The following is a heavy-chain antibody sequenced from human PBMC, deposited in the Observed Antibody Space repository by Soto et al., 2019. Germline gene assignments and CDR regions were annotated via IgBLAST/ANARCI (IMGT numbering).Heavy chain of an antibody. V-gene: IGHV3-23*01. Sequence: EVQLLESGGGLVQPGGSLRLSCAASGFTFSSYAMSWVRQAPGKGLEWVSAISGSGGSTYYADSVKGGFTISRDNSKNTLYLQMSSLRAEDTAVYYCAKDRTIFFSGAGAFDIWGQGTMVTVSS. CDR3: AKDRTIFFSGAGAFDI. D-gene: IGHD3-3*01. CDR2: ISGSGGST. J-gene: IGHJ3*02. CDR1: GFTFSSYA.